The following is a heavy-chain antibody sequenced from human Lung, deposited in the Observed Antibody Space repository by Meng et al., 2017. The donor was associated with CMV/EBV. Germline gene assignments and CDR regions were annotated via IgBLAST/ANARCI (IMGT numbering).Heavy chain of an antibody. J-gene: IGHJ6*02. CDR3: ARGRGFWSGSRYYYYGMDV. D-gene: IGHD3-3*01. CDR1: GGSFSGYY. V-gene: IGHV4-34*01. Sequence: LXCAVYGGSFSGYYWSWIRQPPGKGLEWIGEINHSGSTNYNPSLKSRVTISVDTSKNQFSLKLSSVTAADTAVYYCARGRGFWSGSRYYYYGMDVWXQGTXVNGAS. CDR2: INHSGST.